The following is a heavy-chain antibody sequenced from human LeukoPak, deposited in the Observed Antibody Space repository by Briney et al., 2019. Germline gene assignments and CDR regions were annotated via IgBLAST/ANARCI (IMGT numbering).Heavy chain of an antibody. D-gene: IGHD1-26*01. V-gene: IGHV3-21*04. CDR1: GFNFSQYS. Sequence: GGSLRLSCAASGFNFSQYSMTWVRQAPGKGLQWVSSITSLGTYTYYADSVKGRVIISRDNANSSLFLQMNSLRAEDTAVYFCAKDVGELGPFDYWGQGALVTVSS. J-gene: IGHJ4*02. CDR3: AKDVGELGPFDY. CDR2: ITSLGTYT.